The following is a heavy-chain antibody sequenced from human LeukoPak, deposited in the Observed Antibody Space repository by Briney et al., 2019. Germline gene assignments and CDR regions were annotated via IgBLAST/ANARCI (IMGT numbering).Heavy chain of an antibody. J-gene: IGHJ4*02. Sequence: GGSLRLSCAASGFTFSSYWMHWVRQAPGKGLEWVAVISYDGSNKYYADSVKGRFTISRDNSKNTLYLQMNSLRAEDTAVYYCARDLSSGGSYYFDYWGQGTLVTVSS. CDR2: ISYDGSNK. D-gene: IGHD2-15*01. CDR1: GFTFSSYW. V-gene: IGHV3-30*03. CDR3: ARDLSSGGSYYFDY.